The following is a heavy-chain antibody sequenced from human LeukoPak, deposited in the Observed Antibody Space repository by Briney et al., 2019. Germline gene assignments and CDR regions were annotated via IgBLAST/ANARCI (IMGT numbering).Heavy chain of an antibody. Sequence: TGGSLRLSCAASGFTFHDYTMHWVRQAPGKGLEWVSVISWDGGSTYYADSVKGRFTISRDSSKNSLYLQMNSLRTEDTALYYCAKDFRTGTHYYYAMDVWGQGTTVTVSS. CDR1: GFTFHDYT. D-gene: IGHD1-1*01. V-gene: IGHV3-43*01. J-gene: IGHJ6*02. CDR3: AKDFRTGTHYYYAMDV. CDR2: ISWDGGST.